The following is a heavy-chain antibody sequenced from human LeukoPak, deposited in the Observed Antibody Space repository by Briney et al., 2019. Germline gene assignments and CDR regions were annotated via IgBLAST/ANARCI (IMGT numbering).Heavy chain of an antibody. J-gene: IGHJ4*02. V-gene: IGHV3-48*01. Sequence: GGSLRLSCAASGFSFSDYSMNWVRPAPGKGLEWVSYINTDSRTMKYADSVKGRFTISRDNAKNSLYLQMNSLRAEDTAVYYCARGNILKVPDSWGQGTLVTVSS. CDR2: INTDSRTM. D-gene: IGHD2/OR15-2a*01. CDR1: GFSFSDYS. CDR3: ARGNILKVPDS.